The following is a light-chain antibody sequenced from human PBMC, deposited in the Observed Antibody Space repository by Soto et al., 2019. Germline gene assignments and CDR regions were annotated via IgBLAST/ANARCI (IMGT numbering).Light chain of an antibody. Sequence: DVQMTQSPSFLSASVGDRVTITCRASRSIKKSLNWYQQKPGKAPKLLIFAASNLQSGVPSRFSGSGSGTDFTLTISRLEPEDFAVYYCRQYGTSLGFPVGGGTKVDIK. CDR3: RQYGTSLGFP. CDR2: AAS. J-gene: IGKJ4*01. CDR1: RSIKKS. V-gene: IGKV1-39*02.